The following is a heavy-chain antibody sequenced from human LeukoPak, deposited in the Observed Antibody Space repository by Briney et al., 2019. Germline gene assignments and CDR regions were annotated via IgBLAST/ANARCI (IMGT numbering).Heavy chain of an antibody. J-gene: IGHJ5*02. Sequence: PSETLSLTCTVSGGSISSYDWSWIRQLPGKGLEWIGYVYYSGSTNYNPSLKSRVYISVDTSKNQFSLKLRSVTAADTAVYYCVRAAGSSSWSTWGQGALVTVSS. CDR1: GGSISSYD. D-gene: IGHD6-13*01. V-gene: IGHV4-59*01. CDR3: VRAAGSSSWST. CDR2: VYYSGST.